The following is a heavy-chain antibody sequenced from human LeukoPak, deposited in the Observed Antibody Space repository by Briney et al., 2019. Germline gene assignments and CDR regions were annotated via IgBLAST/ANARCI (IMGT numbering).Heavy chain of an antibody. Sequence: GRSLRLSCAASGFTFSSYAMHWVRQAPGKGLEWVAVISYDGSNKYYADSVKGRFTISRDNSKNTLYLQMNSLRAEDTAVYYCAGQQLVDFSGTSGAFDIWGQGTMVTVSS. CDR2: ISYDGSNK. V-gene: IGHV3-30-3*01. CDR1: GFTFSSYA. CDR3: AGQQLVDFSGTSGAFDI. J-gene: IGHJ3*02. D-gene: IGHD6-13*01.